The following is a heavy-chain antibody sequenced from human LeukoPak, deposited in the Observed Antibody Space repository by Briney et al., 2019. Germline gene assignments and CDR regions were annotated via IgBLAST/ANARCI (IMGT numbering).Heavy chain of an antibody. V-gene: IGHV5-51*01. Sequence: GESLQISCKGSGYSFTSYWIGWVRQMPGKGLEWMGIIYPGDSDTRYSPSFQGQVTISADKSISTAYLQWSSLKASDTAMYYCARHSEYSNYYYGMDVWGQGTTVTVSS. CDR3: ARHSEYSNYYYGMDV. J-gene: IGHJ6*02. CDR2: IYPGDSDT. CDR1: GYSFTSYW. D-gene: IGHD4-11*01.